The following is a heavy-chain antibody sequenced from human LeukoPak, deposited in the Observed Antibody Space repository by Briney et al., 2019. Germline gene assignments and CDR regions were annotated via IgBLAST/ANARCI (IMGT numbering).Heavy chain of an antibody. J-gene: IGHJ6*03. CDR2: IYYSGST. D-gene: IGHD4-17*01. V-gene: IGHV4-39*01. CDR1: GGSISSSSYY. CDR3: ARHGGGTTGPTFKGYYYYMDV. Sequence: SETLSLTCTVSGGSISSSSYYWGWIRQPPGKGLEWIGSIYYSGSTYYNPSLKSRVTISVDTSKNQFSLKLSSVTAADTAVYYCARHGGGTTGPTFKGYYYYMDVWGKGTTVTVSS.